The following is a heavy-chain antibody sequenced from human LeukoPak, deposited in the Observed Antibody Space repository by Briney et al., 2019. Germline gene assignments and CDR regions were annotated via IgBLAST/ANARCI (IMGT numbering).Heavy chain of an antibody. J-gene: IGHJ4*02. Sequence: MPSQTLALTCTVSGGSISGYYWGWMRQRPGRGLQWIGFISETGSTDYSPPLERRITMSVDNSRNQVSLRVRYATAADTAIYYCARHRRKYTREYHFDSWGQGILVSVSS. CDR1: GGSISGYY. CDR2: ISETGST. D-gene: IGHD6-6*01. CDR3: ARHRRKYTREYHFDS. V-gene: IGHV4-31*02.